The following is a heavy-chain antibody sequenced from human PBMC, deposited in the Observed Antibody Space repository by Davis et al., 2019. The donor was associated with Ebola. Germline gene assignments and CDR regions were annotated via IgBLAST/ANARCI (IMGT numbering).Heavy chain of an antibody. V-gene: IGHV1-3*01. Sequence: AASVKVSCKASGGTFSSYAISWVRQAPGQGLEWMGWINAGNGNTKYSQKFQGRVTITRDTSASTAYMELSSLRSEDTAVYYCARDRSSGWPFDYWGQGTLVTVSS. CDR2: INAGNGNT. J-gene: IGHJ4*02. D-gene: IGHD6-19*01. CDR1: GGTFSSYA. CDR3: ARDRSSGWPFDY.